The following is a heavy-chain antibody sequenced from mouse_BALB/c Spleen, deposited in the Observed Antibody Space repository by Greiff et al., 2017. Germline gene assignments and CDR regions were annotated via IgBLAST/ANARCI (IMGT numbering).Heavy chain of an antibody. CDR3: ARRSSGYVDY. D-gene: IGHD3-1*01. CDR2: INSNGGST. J-gene: IGHJ2*01. Sequence: DVMLVESGGGLVKLGGSLKLSCAASGFTFSSYYMSWVRQTPEKRLELVAAINSNGGSTYYPDTVKGRFTISRDNAKNTLYLQMSSLKSEDTALYYCARRSSGYVDYWGQGTTLTVSS. CDR1: GFTFSSYY. V-gene: IGHV5-6-2*01.